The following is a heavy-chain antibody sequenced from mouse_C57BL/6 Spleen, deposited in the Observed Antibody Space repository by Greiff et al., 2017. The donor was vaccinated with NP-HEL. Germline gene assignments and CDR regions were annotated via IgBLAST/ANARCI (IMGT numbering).Heavy chain of an antibody. Sequence: VQLQESGPGLVAPSQSLSITCTVSGFSLTSYGVHWVRQPPGKGLEWLVVIWSDGSTTYNSALKSRLSISKDNSKSQVFLKMNSLQTDDTAMYYCARDYDYDGGAAMDYWGQGTSVTVSS. J-gene: IGHJ4*01. CDR1: GFSLTSYG. D-gene: IGHD2-4*01. CDR2: IWSDGST. CDR3: ARDYDYDGGAAMDY. V-gene: IGHV2-6*03.